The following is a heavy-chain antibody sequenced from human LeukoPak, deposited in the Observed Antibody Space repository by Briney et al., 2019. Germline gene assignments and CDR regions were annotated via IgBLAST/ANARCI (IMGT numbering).Heavy chain of an antibody. V-gene: IGHV3-21*01. Sequence: PGGSLRLSCAASGFTFSSYSMNWVRQAPGKGLEWVSSISSSSSYIYYADSVKGRFTISRDNAKNSLYLQMNSLRAEDTAVYYCARDAEYSSSWYVAWMGWFDPWGQGTLVTVSS. CDR3: ARDAEYSSSWYVAWMGWFDP. CDR1: GFTFSSYS. J-gene: IGHJ5*02. CDR2: ISSSSSYI. D-gene: IGHD6-13*01.